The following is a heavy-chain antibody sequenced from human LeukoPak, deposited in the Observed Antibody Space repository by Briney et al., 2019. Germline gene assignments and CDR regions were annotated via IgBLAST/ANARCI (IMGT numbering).Heavy chain of an antibody. J-gene: IGHJ3*02. CDR2: IRSKAYGGTT. CDR1: GFTFGDYA. CDR3: TRDRRYPVLRYFDWLPRDALDI. D-gene: IGHD3-9*01. V-gene: IGHV3-49*04. Sequence: PGGSLRLSCTASGFTFGDYAMSWVRQAPGKGLEWVGFIRSKAYGGTTEYAASVKGRFTISRDDSKSIAYLQMNSLKTEDTAVYYCTRDRRYPVLRYFDWLPRDALDIWGQGTMVTVSS.